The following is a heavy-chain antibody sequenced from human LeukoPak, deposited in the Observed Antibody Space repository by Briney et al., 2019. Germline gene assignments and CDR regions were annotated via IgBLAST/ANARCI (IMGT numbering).Heavy chain of an antibody. D-gene: IGHD5-24*01. CDR1: GFTFSGSD. J-gene: IGHJ3*01. V-gene: IGHV3-23*01. Sequence: GGSLRLSCAASGFTFSGSDMSWVRQAPGKGLEWVSLISFSGGSTYYADSVKGRFTISRDNCRDTLYVQMNSLRAKDTAIYYCARDIQLSTWGLGTMVTVSS. CDR3: ARDIQLST. CDR2: ISFSGGST.